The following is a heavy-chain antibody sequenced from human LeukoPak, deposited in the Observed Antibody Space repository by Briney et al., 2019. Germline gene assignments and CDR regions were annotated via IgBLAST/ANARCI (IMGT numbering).Heavy chain of an antibody. Sequence: SETLSLTCTVSGGSISTSNYYWGWIRQPPGKGLEGIGNIFYSGSTYYSPSLKSRVTISVDTSKNQFSLKLSSVTAAATAVYYCVRGPYGSSISNWFDPWGQGLLVTVSS. CDR1: GGSISTSNYY. CDR2: IFYSGST. J-gene: IGHJ5*02. CDR3: VRGPYGSSISNWFDP. D-gene: IGHD3-10*01. V-gene: IGHV4-39*07.